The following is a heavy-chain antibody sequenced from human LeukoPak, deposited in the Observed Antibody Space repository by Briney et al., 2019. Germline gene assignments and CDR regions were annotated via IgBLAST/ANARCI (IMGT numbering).Heavy chain of an antibody. Sequence: SVKVSCKASGGTFSSYAISWVRQAPGQGLEWMGGIIPIFGTANYAQKFQGRVTITADESTSTAYMELSSLRSEDTAVYYCARDLGITMVRGVPRRGWFDPWGQGTLVTVSS. D-gene: IGHD3-10*01. J-gene: IGHJ5*02. CDR1: GGTFSSYA. V-gene: IGHV1-69*01. CDR2: IIPIFGTA. CDR3: ARDLGITMVRGVPRRGWFDP.